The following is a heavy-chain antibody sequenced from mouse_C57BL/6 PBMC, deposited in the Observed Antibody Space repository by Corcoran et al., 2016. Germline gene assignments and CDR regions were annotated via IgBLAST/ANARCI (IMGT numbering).Heavy chain of an antibody. CDR3: ARQGPTVVAEDYFDY. V-gene: IGHV1-76*01. CDR2: IYPGSGNT. Sequence: QVQLKQSGAELVRPGASVKLSCKASGYTFTDYYINWVKQRPGQGLEWIARIYPGSGNTYYNEKFKGKATLTAEKSSSTAYMQLSSLTSEDSAVYFCARQGPTVVAEDYFDYWGQGTTLTVSS. CDR1: GYTFTDYY. D-gene: IGHD1-1*01. J-gene: IGHJ2*01.